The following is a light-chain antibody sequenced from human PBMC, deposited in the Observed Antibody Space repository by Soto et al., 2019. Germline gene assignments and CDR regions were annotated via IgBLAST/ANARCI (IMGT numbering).Light chain of an antibody. Sequence: QSALTQPASVSGAPGQSITISCTGTSSDVGGYHYVSWYQQQPGKAPKLMIYDVSNRPSGVSNRFSGSKSGNTASLTISGLQAEDEADYYCISYTSSSTLGVFGGGTKVTVL. CDR1: SSDVGGYHY. V-gene: IGLV2-14*01. J-gene: IGLJ2*01. CDR2: DVS. CDR3: ISYTSSSTLGV.